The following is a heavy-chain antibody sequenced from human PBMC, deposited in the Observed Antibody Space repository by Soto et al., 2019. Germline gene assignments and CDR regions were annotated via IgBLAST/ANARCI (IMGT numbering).Heavy chain of an antibody. V-gene: IGHV4-61*01. CDR2: IYYSGST. CDR3: ARGYGDYSPYIGYYYGMDV. Sequence: QVQLQESGPGLVKPSETLSLTCTVSGVSVSSGSYFWSWIRQPPGKGLEWIGYIYYSGSTNYNSSLKSRVTISIDTSKNQFSLKLSSVTAADTAVYYCARGYGDYSPYIGYYYGMDVWGQGTTVTVSS. CDR1: GVSVSSGSYF. J-gene: IGHJ6*02. D-gene: IGHD4-17*01.